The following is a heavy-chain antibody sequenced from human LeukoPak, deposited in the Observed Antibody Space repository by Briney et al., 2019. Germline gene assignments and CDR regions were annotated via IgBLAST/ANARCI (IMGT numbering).Heavy chain of an antibody. CDR2: INHCGNA. J-gene: IGHJ4*02. D-gene: IGHD2-2*01. Sequence: SETLSLTCAVYGESFRAYYWSWIRQPPGKGLEWIGEINHCGNASYNPSLKSRVTMSVDTSKSQFSLKLTSVTAADTAVYYCAGWHCNSISCERGFDYWGQGTLVTVSS. V-gene: IGHV4-34*01. CDR3: AGWHCNSISCERGFDY. CDR1: GESFRAYY.